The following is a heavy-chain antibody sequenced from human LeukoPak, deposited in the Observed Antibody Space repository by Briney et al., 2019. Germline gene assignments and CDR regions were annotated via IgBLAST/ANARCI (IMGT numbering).Heavy chain of an antibody. CDR2: IYYSGST. CDR3: ARGGFHDSSGYYYSPIDY. Sequence: SETLSLTCTVSGGSISSGDFYWSWIRQPPGKGLEWIGYIYYSGSTYYNPSLKSRVTISVDTSKNQFSLKLSSVTAADTAVYYCARGGFHDSSGYYYSPIDYWGQGTLVTVSS. D-gene: IGHD3-22*01. CDR1: GGSISSGDFY. V-gene: IGHV4-30-4*01. J-gene: IGHJ4*02.